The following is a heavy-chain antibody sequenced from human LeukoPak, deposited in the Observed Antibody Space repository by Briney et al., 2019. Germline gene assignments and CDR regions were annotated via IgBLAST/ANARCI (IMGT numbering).Heavy chain of an antibody. Sequence: SETLSLTCTVSGGSISSYYWSWIRQPAGKGLEWIGRIYTSGSTNYNPSLKSRVTMSVDTSKNQFSLKLSSVTAADTAVYYCAREVPDCSSTSCYTVDYWGQGTLVTVSS. D-gene: IGHD2-2*02. CDR1: GGSISSYY. V-gene: IGHV4-4*07. J-gene: IGHJ4*02. CDR3: AREVPDCSSTSCYTVDY. CDR2: IYTSGST.